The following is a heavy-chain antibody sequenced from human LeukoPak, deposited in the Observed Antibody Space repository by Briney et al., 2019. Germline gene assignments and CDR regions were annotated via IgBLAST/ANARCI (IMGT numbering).Heavy chain of an antibody. CDR3: ARQGYYGSGSYTRFDY. CDR2: IYYSGST. J-gene: IGHJ4*02. D-gene: IGHD3-10*01. V-gene: IGHV4-39*01. CDR1: GGSISSGSYY. Sequence: TSETLSLTCTVSGGSISSGSYYWGWIRQPPGKGLEWIGNIYYSGSTYYNPSLKSRVSTSVDTSKNQFSLKLSSVTAADTAVYYCARQGYYGSGSYTRFDYWGQGTLVTVSS.